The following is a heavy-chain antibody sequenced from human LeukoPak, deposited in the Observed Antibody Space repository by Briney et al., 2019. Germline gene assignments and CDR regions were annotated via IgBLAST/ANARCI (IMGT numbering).Heavy chain of an antibody. CDR2: INHSGST. CDR1: GGSFSGYY. Sequence: PSETLSLTCAVYGGSFSGYYWSWIRQPPGKGLEWIGEINHSGSTNYNPSLKSRVTISVDTSKNQFSLKLSSVTAADTAVYYCGRWNYGFDYWGQGTLVTVSS. D-gene: IGHD1-7*01. CDR3: GRWNYGFDY. J-gene: IGHJ4*02. V-gene: IGHV4-34*01.